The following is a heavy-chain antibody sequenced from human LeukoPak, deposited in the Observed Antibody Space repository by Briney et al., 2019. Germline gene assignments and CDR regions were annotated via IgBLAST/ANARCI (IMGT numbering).Heavy chain of an antibody. J-gene: IGHJ4*02. Sequence: ASVKVSCKASGYTFSSYDINWVRQATGQGLEWMGWMNPNSGNTGYAQKFQGRVTMTRNTSISTAYMELSSLRSEDTAVYYCAKDRELSGYDLYYFDYWGQGTLVTVSS. D-gene: IGHD5-12*01. CDR2: MNPNSGNT. V-gene: IGHV1-8*02. CDR3: AKDRELSGYDLYYFDY. CDR1: GYTFSSYD.